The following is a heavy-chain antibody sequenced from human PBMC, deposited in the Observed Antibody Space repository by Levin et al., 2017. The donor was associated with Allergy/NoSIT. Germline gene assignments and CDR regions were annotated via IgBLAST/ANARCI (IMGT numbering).Heavy chain of an antibody. CDR2: ISWNSGSI. J-gene: IGHJ6*02. CDR1: GFTFDDYA. D-gene: IGHD3-3*01. CDR3: AKDISGGIFGVVTLYYYYGMDV. Sequence: SLKISCAASGFTFDDYAMHWVRQAPGKGLEWVSGISWNSGSIGYADSVKGRFTISRDNAKNSLYLQMNSLRAEDTALYYCAKDISGGIFGVVTLYYYYGMDVWGQGTTVTVSS. V-gene: IGHV3-9*01.